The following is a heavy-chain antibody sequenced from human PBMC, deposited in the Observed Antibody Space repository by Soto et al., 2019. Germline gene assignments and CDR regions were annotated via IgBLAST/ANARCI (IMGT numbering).Heavy chain of an antibody. J-gene: IGHJ6*02. V-gene: IGHV3-74*01. Sequence: GWSLRLGCAACGVSVKRYWMDGVRQAPGKGLVWLSRFGGDENYTDYADSVRGQFTISRDIAKNTIYLQMNSLRDEDTAVYYCAKGRELRVVRYGLGVWGQGTTVTVSS. CDR3: AKGRELRVVRYGLGV. CDR1: GVSVKRYW. D-gene: IGHD3-3*01. CDR2: FGGDENYT.